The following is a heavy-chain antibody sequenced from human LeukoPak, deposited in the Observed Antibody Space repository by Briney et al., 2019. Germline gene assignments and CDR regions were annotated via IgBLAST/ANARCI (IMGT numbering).Heavy chain of an antibody. V-gene: IGHV3-48*03. J-gene: IGHJ6*03. CDR3: ARAQRRAYYYYYYMDV. CDR2: ISSSGSTI. Sequence: GGSLRLSCAASGFTFSSYEMNWVRQAPGKGLEWVSYISSSGSTIYYADSVKGRFTISRDNAKNSLYLQMNSLTAADTAVYYCARAQRRAYYYYYYMDVWGKGTTVTVSS. CDR1: GFTFSSYE.